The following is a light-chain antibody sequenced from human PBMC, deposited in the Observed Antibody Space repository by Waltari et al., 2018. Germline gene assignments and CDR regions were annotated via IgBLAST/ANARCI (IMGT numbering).Light chain of an antibody. CDR3: QQYDNLPGT. CDR1: QDITSY. J-gene: IGKJ4*01. CDR2: DAS. V-gene: IGKV1-33*01. Sequence: DIQMTQSPSSLSACAGDRVPHTCQASQDITSYLNWYRQKPGKAPQLLIYDASNLETGVPSRFSGSGSGTDFTFNISSLQPEDVATYYCQQYDNLPGTFGGGTKVEIK.